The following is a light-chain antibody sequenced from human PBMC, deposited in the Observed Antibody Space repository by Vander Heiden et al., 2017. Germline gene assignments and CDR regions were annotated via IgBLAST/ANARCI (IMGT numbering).Light chain of an antibody. V-gene: IGLV2-14*03. CDR3: SSYTSSSTVV. Sequence: QSALTQPASVSGSPGQSITISCTGTSSDVGGYNFVSWYQQHPGKAPKLMTYDVSNRPSGVSNRFSGSKSGNTASLTISGLQAEDEADDYCSSYTSSSTVVFGGGTKLTVL. CDR2: DVS. CDR1: SSDVGGYNF. J-gene: IGLJ2*01.